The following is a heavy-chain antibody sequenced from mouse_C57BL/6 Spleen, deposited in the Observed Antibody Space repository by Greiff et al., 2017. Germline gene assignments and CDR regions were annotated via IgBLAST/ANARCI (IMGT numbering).Heavy chain of an antibody. D-gene: IGHD1-1*01. V-gene: IGHV1-69*01. J-gene: IGHJ1*03. CDR3: ARREGSSYHWYFDV. CDR1: GYTFTSYW. CDR2: IDPSDSYT. Sequence: QVQLQQPGAELVMPGASVKLSCKASGYTFTSYWMHWVKQRPGQGLEWIGEIDPSDSYTNYNQKFKGKSTLTVDKSSSTAYMQLSSLTSEDSAVYYCARREGSSYHWYFDVWGTGTTVTVSS.